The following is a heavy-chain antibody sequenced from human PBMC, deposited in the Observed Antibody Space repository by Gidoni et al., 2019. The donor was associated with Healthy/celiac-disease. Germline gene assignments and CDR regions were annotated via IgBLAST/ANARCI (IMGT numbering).Heavy chain of an antibody. D-gene: IGHD3-22*01. J-gene: IGHJ4*02. CDR1: GYSISRGYY. Sequence: QVQLQESGPGLVKPLEPLSLTCAVSGYSISRGYYWGGIRQPPGKGLVWIGSIYHSGSTYYNPSLKSRGTKSVDTSKNQFSMKLSSVTAADTAVYYCARDDSRGYYGIDYWGQGTLVTVSS. CDR3: ARDDSRGYYGIDY. CDR2: IYHSGST. V-gene: IGHV4-38-2*02.